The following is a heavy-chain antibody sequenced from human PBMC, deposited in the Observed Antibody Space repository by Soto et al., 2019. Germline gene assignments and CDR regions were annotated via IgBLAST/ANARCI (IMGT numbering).Heavy chain of an antibody. D-gene: IGHD1-26*01. J-gene: IGHJ4*02. CDR3: AKPSGSDLYYSDY. V-gene: IGHV4-39*01. CDR2: IYSSGST. CDR1: GGSISSSNYY. Sequence: SETLSLTCTVSGGSISSSNYYWGWIRQPPGKGLEWIGSIYSSGSTYYNPSLKSRVTISVDTSKNQFSLKLSSVTAADTAVYYCAKPSGSDLYYSDYWGQGTLVNVSS.